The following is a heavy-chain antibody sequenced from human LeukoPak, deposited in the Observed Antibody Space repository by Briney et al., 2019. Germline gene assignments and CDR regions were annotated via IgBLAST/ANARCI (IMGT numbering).Heavy chain of an antibody. CDR2: ISSSSSYI. CDR1: GFTFSSYS. Sequence: GGSLRLSCAASGFTFSSYSMNWVRQAPGKGLEWVSSISSSSSYIYYADSVKGRFTISRDNAKNSLYLQMNSLRAEDTAVYYCAKGYSGYDWSLVDYWGQGTLVTVSS. J-gene: IGHJ4*02. D-gene: IGHD5-12*01. V-gene: IGHV3-21*01. CDR3: AKGYSGYDWSLVDY.